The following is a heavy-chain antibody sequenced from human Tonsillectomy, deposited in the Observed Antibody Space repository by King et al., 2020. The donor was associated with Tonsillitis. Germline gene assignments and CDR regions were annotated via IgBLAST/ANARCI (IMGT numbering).Heavy chain of an antibody. CDR1: GGSISSGGYS. V-gene: IGHV4-30-4*07. D-gene: IGHD2-2*01. J-gene: IGHJ5*02. Sequence: VQLQESGPGLVKPSQTLSLTCAVSGGSISSGGYSWSWIRQPPGKGLEWIGYIYYSGSTYYNPSLKSRVTISVDTSKNQFSLKLSSVTAADTAVYYCARVPHSYCSSTSCYAGVWFDPWGQGTLVTVSS. CDR3: ARVPHSYCSSTSCYAGVWFDP. CDR2: IYYSGST.